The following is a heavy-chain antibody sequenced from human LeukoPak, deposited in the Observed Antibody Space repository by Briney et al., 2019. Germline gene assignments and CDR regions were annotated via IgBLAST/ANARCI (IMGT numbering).Heavy chain of an antibody. CDR2: ISSSGSTR. CDR1: GFTFSSYK. CDR3: ARAGYCSGGSCYFDY. Sequence: GGSLRLSCGASGFTFSSYKMNWVRQAPGKGVEWVSYISSSGSTRYYADSVKGRLTISRDKDKNSMYLQMNSLRAEYTAVYYCARAGYCSGGSCYFDYWGQGTQVIVSS. V-gene: IGHV3-48*03. D-gene: IGHD2-15*01. J-gene: IGHJ4*02.